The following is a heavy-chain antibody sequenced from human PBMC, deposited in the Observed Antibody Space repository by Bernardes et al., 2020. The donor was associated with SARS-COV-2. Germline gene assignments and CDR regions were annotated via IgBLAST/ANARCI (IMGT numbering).Heavy chain of an antibody. V-gene: IGHV3-23*01. Sequence: SLILSCAASGFIFRRNAMTWVRQAPGQGLEWVSGISGSGGSTYYADSVKGRFTISRDNSNNTLYLEMNSLKAEDTAIYFCAKCIQGSYAMDVWGQGTTVTVSS. D-gene: IGHD5-18*01. CDR3: AKCIQGSYAMDV. CDR2: ISGSGGST. J-gene: IGHJ6*02. CDR1: GFIFRRNA.